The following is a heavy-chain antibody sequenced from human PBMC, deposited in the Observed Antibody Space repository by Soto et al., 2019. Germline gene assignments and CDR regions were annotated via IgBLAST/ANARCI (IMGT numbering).Heavy chain of an antibody. Sequence: ASVKVSCKASGYTFTSYGISWVRQAPGQGLEWMGWTSAYNGNTNYAQKLQGRVTMTTDTSTSTAYMELRSLRSDDTAVYYCARDRLYCSGGSCYPYFDYWGQGTLVTVSS. J-gene: IGHJ4*02. CDR3: ARDRLYCSGGSCYPYFDY. D-gene: IGHD2-15*01. V-gene: IGHV1-18*01. CDR2: TSAYNGNT. CDR1: GYTFTSYG.